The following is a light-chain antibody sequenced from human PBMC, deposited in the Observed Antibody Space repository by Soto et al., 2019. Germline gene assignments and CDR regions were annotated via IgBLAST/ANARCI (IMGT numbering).Light chain of an antibody. CDR1: SSNIGGTNY. J-gene: IGLJ3*02. Sequence: QSVLTQPPSASGTPGQRVFISCSGSSSNIGGTNYAYWYQQLPGAAPKLLMHSNNLRPSGVPERISGSKSGTSASLAISGLRSEDEAVYYCASWDDSLSAVVFGGGTKVTVL. CDR3: ASWDDSLSAVV. CDR2: SNN. V-gene: IGLV1-47*02.